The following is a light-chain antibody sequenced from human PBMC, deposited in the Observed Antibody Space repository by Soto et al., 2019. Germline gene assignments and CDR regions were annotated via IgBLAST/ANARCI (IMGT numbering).Light chain of an antibody. CDR1: QDIRNA. J-gene: IGKJ1*01. V-gene: IGKV1-17*01. CDR2: DAS. CDR3: LQHKTTPWA. Sequence: DIQMTQSPSPLSASLGDRVTITCRASQDIRNALGWYQQKPGKAPKRLIYDASTLQSGVPSRFSGSGSGTEFTLTISSLQPEDFATYYCLQHKTTPWAFGQGTKVEIK.